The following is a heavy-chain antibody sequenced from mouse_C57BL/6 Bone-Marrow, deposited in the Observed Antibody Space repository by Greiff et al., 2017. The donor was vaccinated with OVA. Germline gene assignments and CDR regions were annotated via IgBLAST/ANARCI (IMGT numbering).Heavy chain of an antibody. CDR3: ARLGWRWYFDV. CDR1: GYTFTSYW. CDR2: IYPGSGST. J-gene: IGHJ1*03. Sequence: QVHVKQPGAELVKPGASVKMSCKASGYTFTSYWITWVKQRPGQGLEWIGDIYPGSGSTNSNEKFKSKATLTVDTSSSTAYLQLSSLTSEDSAVYYCARLGWRWYFDVWGTGTTVTVSS. D-gene: IGHD3-3*01. V-gene: IGHV1-55*01.